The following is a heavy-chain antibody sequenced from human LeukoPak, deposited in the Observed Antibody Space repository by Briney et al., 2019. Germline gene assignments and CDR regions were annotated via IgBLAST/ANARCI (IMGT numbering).Heavy chain of an antibody. CDR1: AFTFSNYA. CDR3: AVRPNWNDDY. CDR2: IDSGGST. D-gene: IGHD1-20*01. J-gene: IGHJ4*02. V-gene: IGHV3-53*01. Sequence: PGGSLRLSCAAFAFTFSNYAMSWVRQAPGKGLEWVSVIDSGGSTYYADAVKGRFTISRDNSKNTLYLQMNSLRAEDTSVYYCAVRPNWNDDYWGQGTLVTVSS.